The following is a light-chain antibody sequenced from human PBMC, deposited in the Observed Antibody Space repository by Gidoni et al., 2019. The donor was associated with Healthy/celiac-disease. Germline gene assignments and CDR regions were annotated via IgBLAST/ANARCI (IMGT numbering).Light chain of an antibody. CDR1: QGIRND. CDR2: AAY. CDR3: LQDYNYPLT. Sequence: AIQMTQSPSSLSASVGDRVTITCRASQGIRNDLGWYQQKPGKAPKLLIYAAYSLQSGVPSRFSGSGSGTDFTLTISSLQHEDFATYYCLQDYNYPLTFGGGTKVEIK. J-gene: IGKJ4*01. V-gene: IGKV1-6*01.